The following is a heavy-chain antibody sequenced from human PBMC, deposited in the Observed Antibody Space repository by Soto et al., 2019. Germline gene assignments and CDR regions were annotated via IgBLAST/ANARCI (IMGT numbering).Heavy chain of an antibody. Sequence: EVQLVESGGGLVQPGGSLRLSCAASGFTFDDYAIHWVRQAPGKGLEWVSGISWNGAATGYMNSVKGRFSISRDNTKNTLSLQMNSLRSYDTAVYYCANLPLYGSGFDCWGQGTLVTVSS. J-gene: IGHJ4*02. D-gene: IGHD3-10*01. CDR1: GFTFDDYA. CDR2: ISWNGAAT. CDR3: ANLPLYGSGFDC. V-gene: IGHV3-9*01.